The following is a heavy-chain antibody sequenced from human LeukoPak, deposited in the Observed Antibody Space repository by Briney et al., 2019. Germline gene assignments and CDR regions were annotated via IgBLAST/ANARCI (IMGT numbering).Heavy chain of an antibody. CDR1: GGSISSSSYY. J-gene: IGHJ2*01. V-gene: IGHV4-39*07. D-gene: IGHD3-3*01. Sequence: SETLSLTCTVSGGSISSSSYYWGWIRQPPGKGLEWIGSIYYSGSTYYNPSLKSRVTISVDTSKNQFSLKLSSVTAADTAVYYCARDFGKLGGLPRGYFDLWGRGTLVTVSS. CDR3: ARDFGKLGGLPRGYFDL. CDR2: IYYSGST.